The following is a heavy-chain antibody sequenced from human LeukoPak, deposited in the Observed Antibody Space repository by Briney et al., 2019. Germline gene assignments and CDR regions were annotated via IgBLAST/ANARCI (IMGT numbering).Heavy chain of an antibody. CDR3: ARDEDLSRDGYNQAFDY. D-gene: IGHD5-24*01. Sequence: GGSLRLSCAASGFTFSSYAMHWVRQAPGKGLEWVAVIWYDGSNKYYADSVKGRFTISRDNSKNTLYLQMNSLRAEDTAVYYCARDEDLSRDGYNQAFDYWGQGTLVTVSS. CDR2: IWYDGSNK. J-gene: IGHJ4*02. V-gene: IGHV3-33*08. CDR1: GFTFSSYA.